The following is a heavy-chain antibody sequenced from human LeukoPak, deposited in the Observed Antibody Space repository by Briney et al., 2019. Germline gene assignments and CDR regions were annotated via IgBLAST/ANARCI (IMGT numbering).Heavy chain of an antibody. D-gene: IGHD2-21*02. V-gene: IGHV3-23*01. CDR2: ISRSGGST. J-gene: IGHJ4*02. Sequence: GGSLRLSCAASGFTFSSYAMSWVRQAPGKGLEWVAAISRSGGSTYYADSVKGRFTISRDNSKNTLYLQMNSLRAEDTAVYYCAKGWFLHVTAIRWGQGTLVTVSS. CDR3: AKGWFLHVTAIR. CDR1: GFTFSSYA.